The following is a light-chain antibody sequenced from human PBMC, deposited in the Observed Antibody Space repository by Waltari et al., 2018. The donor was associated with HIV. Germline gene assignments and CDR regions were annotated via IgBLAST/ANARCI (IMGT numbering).Light chain of an antibody. CDR1: QSISTY. V-gene: IGKV1-39*01. Sequence: DIQMTQSPSSLSASVRDKVTITCRASQSISTYLNWYQHKPGKAPNLLIYAASSLQSGVPSRFSGSGSGTDFTLTISSLQPEDFATYDCQQSYTTPQTFGQGTTLEIK. CDR3: QQSYTTPQT. CDR2: AAS. J-gene: IGKJ2*01.